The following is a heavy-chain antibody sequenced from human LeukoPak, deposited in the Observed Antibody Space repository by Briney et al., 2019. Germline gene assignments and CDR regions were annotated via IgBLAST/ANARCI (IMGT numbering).Heavy chain of an antibody. J-gene: IGHJ4*02. CDR2: INRDGSQK. CDR1: GFSLSAYW. CDR3: ARRRTGNSSGYYYSSELDY. V-gene: IGHV3-7*01. D-gene: IGHD3-22*01. Sequence: GGSLRLSCAASGFSLSAYWMTWVRQAPGKGLEWVANINRDGSQKNHVDSVKGRFTISRDNAKNSLYLQMNSLTAEDTAVYYCARRRTGNSSGYYYSSELDYWGQGTLVTVSS.